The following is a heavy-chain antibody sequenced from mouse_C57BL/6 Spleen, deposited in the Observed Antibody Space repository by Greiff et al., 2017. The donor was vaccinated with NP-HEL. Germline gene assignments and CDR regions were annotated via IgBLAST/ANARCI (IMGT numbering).Heavy chain of an antibody. D-gene: IGHD2-2*01. CDR1: GYAFSSYW. CDR2: IYPGDGDT. J-gene: IGHJ1*03. Sequence: QVQLKESGAELVKPGASVKISCKASGYAFSSYWMNWVKQRPGKGLEWIGQIYPGDGDTNYNGKFKGKATLTADKSSSTAYMQLSSLTSEDSAVYVCARGGYDDVDWYFDVWGTGTTVTVSS. V-gene: IGHV1-80*01. CDR3: ARGGYDDVDWYFDV.